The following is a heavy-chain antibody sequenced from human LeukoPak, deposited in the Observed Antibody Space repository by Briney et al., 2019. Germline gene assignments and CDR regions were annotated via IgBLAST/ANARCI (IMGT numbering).Heavy chain of an antibody. CDR2: MSNNGAT. CDR1: GGSISGFY. V-gene: IGHV4-59*01. CDR3: ARDSCPWGVFDP. Sequence: SETLSLTCTVSGGSISGFYWSWVRQPPGKGLEWIGYMSNNGATTYNPSLTSRVTISIDMSNNQFSLTLKSVTAADKAVYYCARDSCPWGVFDPWGQGTLVTVSS. D-gene: IGHD3-10*01. J-gene: IGHJ5*02.